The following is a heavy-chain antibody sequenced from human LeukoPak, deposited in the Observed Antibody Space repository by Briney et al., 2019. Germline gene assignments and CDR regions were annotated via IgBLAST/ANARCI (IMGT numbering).Heavy chain of an antibody. D-gene: IGHD3-22*01. CDR2: INTNNGGT. V-gene: IGHV1-2*02. CDR3: ARGDSSSYYYFRYAFDI. J-gene: IGHJ3*02. CDR1: GYIFTGYY. Sequence: ASVKVSCKASGYIFTGYYIHWVRQAPGQGLEWMGWINTNNGGTNYAQNFQGRVTMTRDTSISTAHMELSRLRYDDTAIYYCARGDSSSYYYFRYAFDIWGQGTMVTVSS.